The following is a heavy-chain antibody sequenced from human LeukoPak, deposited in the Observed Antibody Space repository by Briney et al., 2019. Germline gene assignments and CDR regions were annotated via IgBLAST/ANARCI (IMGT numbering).Heavy chain of an antibody. V-gene: IGHV4-34*01. CDR3: ATNVPGTTYFDP. D-gene: IGHD1-14*01. Sequence: SETLSLTCAVYGDSFSGYCWTWIRQPPGKGLEWIGEINHNGSTNYNPSLKSRVTISFDTSKNQFSLHLTSVTAADTPIYDCATNVPGTTYFDPWGQGTLVTVSS. J-gene: IGHJ4*02. CDR1: GDSFSGYC. CDR2: INHNGST.